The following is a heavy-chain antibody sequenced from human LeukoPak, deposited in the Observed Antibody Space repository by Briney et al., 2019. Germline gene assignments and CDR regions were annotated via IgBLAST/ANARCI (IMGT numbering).Heavy chain of an antibody. V-gene: IGHV3-48*01. Sequence: GGSLRLSCAASGFSLGSFAMSWVRQAPGKGLEWVSYISSSSSTIYYADSVKGRFTISRDNAKNSLYLLMNSLRAEDTAVYYCARGAYYYEDWGQGTLVTVSS. CDR2: ISSSSSTI. J-gene: IGHJ4*02. CDR1: GFSLGSFA. D-gene: IGHD3-22*01. CDR3: ARGAYYYED.